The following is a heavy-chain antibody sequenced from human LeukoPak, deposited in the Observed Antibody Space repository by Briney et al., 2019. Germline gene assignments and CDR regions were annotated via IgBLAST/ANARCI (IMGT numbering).Heavy chain of an antibody. CDR3: ARLSSSWYNWFDP. CDR1: GGSFSGYY. V-gene: IGHV4-34*01. J-gene: IGHJ5*02. D-gene: IGHD6-13*01. CDR2: INHSGST. Sequence: SETLSLTCAVYGGSFSGYYWSWIRQPPGKGLEWIGEINHSGSTNYNPSLKSRVTISVDTSKNQFSLKLSSVTAADTAVYYCARLSSSWYNWFDPWGQGTLVTVSS.